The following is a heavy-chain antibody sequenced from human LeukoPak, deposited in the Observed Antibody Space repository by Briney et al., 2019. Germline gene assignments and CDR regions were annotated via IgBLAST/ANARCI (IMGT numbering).Heavy chain of an antibody. CDR3: TREPPPRSSSWTLFDY. Sequence: GGSLRLSCTASGFTFGDYAMSWVRQAPGKGLEWVGFIRSKAYGGTTEYAASVKGRFTISRDDSKSIAYLQMNSLKTEDTAVYYCTREPPPRSSSWTLFDYWGQGTLVTVSS. D-gene: IGHD6-13*01. CDR1: GFTFGDYA. V-gene: IGHV3-49*04. J-gene: IGHJ4*02. CDR2: IRSKAYGGTT.